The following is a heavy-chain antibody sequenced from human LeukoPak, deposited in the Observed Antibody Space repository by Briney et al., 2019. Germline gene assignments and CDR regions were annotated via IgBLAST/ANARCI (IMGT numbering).Heavy chain of an antibody. V-gene: IGHV4-59*12. D-gene: IGHD3-3*01. CDR2: IYYSGST. J-gene: IGHJ4*02. CDR3: ASAVGDFWSGSVGYYFDY. Sequence: SETLSLTCTVSGGSISSYYWSWIRQPPGKGLEWIGYIYYSGSTNYNPSLKSRVTISVDTSKNQFSLKLSSVTAADTAVYYCASAVGDFWSGSVGYYFDYWGQGTLVTVSS. CDR1: GGSISSYY.